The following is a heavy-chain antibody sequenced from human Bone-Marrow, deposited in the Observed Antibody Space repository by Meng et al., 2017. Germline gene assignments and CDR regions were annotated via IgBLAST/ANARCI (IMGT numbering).Heavy chain of an antibody. D-gene: IGHD6-19*01. J-gene: IGHJ3*02. CDR3: ARPRFDSSGCCIDAFEI. V-gene: IGHV4-59*01. CDR2: IYYSGST. CDR1: GGSISSYY. Sequence: SETLSLTCTVSGGSISSYYWSWIRQPPGKGLEWIGYIYYSGSTNYNPSLKSRVTISVDTSKNQFSLKLSSVTAADTAVYYCARPRFDSSGCCIDAFEIWGQGTMVTVSS.